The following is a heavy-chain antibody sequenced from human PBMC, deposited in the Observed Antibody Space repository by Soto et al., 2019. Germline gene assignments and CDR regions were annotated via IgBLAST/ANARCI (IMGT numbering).Heavy chain of an antibody. V-gene: IGHV4-30-4*01. CDR3: ARERPDGARLDP. D-gene: IGHD6-6*01. J-gene: IGHJ5*02. Sequence: QVQLQESGRELVKPSQTLSLTCTVSCGTISSGDYYWSWIRQPPGKGLEWIGYIYDSGSTYYNPSLKSRVTISVDTSKNQFSLKLSSVTAADTAVYYCARERPDGARLDPWAQGTLVTVSS. CDR2: IYDSGST. CDR1: CGTISSGDYY.